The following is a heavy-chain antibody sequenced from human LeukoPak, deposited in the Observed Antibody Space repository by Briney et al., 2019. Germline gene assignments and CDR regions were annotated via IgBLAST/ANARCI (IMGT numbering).Heavy chain of an antibody. D-gene: IGHD2-15*01. J-gene: IGHJ5*02. CDR3: ARQGVVVAATFHNWFDP. CDR2: IDPSDSYT. Sequence: GASLQISCKGSGYRFTSYWISWVRQLPGKGLEWMGRIDPSDSYTNYSPSFQGHVTISADKSISTAYLQWSSLKASDTAMYYCARQGVVVAATFHNWFDPWGQGTLVTVSS. CDR1: GYRFTSYW. V-gene: IGHV5-10-1*01.